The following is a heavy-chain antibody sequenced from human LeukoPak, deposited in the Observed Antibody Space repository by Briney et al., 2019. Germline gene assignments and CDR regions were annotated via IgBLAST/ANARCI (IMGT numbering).Heavy chain of an antibody. J-gene: IGHJ4*02. V-gene: IGHV4-38-2*01. CDR2: IYHRGST. CDR3: AVYNDFWSAYFDY. Sequence: PSETLSLTCAVYGGSFSGYYWGWIRQPPEKGLEWIGSIYHRGSTYYNPSLKSRVTISVDTSKNQFSLKLSSVTAADTAVYYCAVYNDFWSAYFDYWGQGTLVTVSS. CDR1: GGSFSGYY. D-gene: IGHD3-3*01.